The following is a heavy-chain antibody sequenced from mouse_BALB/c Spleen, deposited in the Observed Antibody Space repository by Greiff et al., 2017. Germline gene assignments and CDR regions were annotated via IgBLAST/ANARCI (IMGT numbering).Heavy chain of an antibody. Sequence: EVMLVESGGGLVQPGGSLKLSCAASGFTFSSYGMSWVRQTPDKRLELVATINSNGGSTYYPDSVKGRFTISRDNAKNTLYLQMSSLKSEDTAMYYCARSGEVYAMDYWGQGTSVTVSS. CDR3: ARSGEVYAMDY. J-gene: IGHJ4*01. CDR2: INSNGGST. CDR1: GFTFSSYG. V-gene: IGHV5-6-3*01.